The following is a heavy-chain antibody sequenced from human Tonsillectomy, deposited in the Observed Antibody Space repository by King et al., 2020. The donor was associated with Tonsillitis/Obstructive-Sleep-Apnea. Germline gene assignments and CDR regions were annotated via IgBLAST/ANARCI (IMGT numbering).Heavy chain of an antibody. Sequence: VQLVESGGGLVKPGGSLRLSCAASGVTVSNAWLSWVRQAPGKGLEWVGRITSKTDGGTTDYAAPVKGRFTISRDDSKNTLDLQMNSLKTEDTGVDYCTIVEYFDYIWGSYRRDYYYYYYMDVWGKGTTVTVSS. D-gene: IGHD3-16*02. J-gene: IGHJ6*03. CDR3: TIVEYFDYIWGSYRRDYYYYYYMDV. CDR1: GVTVSNAW. V-gene: IGHV3-15*01. CDR2: ITSKTDGGTT.